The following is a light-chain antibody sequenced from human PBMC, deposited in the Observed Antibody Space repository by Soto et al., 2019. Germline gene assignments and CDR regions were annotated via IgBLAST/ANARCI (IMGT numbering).Light chain of an antibody. CDR1: QSISSW. J-gene: IGKJ3*01. Sequence: DIQMTQSPSTLSASVGDRVTITCRASQSISSWLAWYQQKPGKAPKLLIYDASSLESGVPSRFSGSGSGTEFTLTISSLQPDDFATYYCQQYNSYSLTFGPGPKVDIK. CDR2: DAS. V-gene: IGKV1-5*01. CDR3: QQYNSYSLT.